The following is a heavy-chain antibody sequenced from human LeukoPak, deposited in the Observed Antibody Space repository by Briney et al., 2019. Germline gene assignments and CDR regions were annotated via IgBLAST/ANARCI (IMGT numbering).Heavy chain of an antibody. CDR1: GSSLSELS. D-gene: IGHD5-18*01. CDR2: FDVIDGET. CDR3: AAGRPYSLLDY. V-gene: IGHV1-24*01. J-gene: IGHJ4*02. Sequence: ASEKVSCTVSGSSLSELSLYWVRQAPGKGLEWMGGFDVIDGETLYAQKFQGRVPMTEDSSTDTAYMELSSLRSDDTAFYYCAAGRPYSLLDYWGQGTLLTVSS.